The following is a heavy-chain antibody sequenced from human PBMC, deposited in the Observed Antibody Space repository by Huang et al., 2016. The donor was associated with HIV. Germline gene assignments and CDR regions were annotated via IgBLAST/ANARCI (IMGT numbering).Heavy chain of an antibody. CDR1: GFSFRSYW. CDR2: ISGDGRSA. V-gene: IGHV3-74*01. J-gene: IGHJ6*03. Sequence: LVESGGGLIQPGGSLRLSCEASGFSFRSYWMHWVRQAPGKGLEFVSRISGDGRSARYADAVKGRFTMSRDNAKHILYLQMNSLRAEDTAVYYCARVGHGDYVGNYYYYMDVWGRGTTVTVSS. CDR3: ARVGHGDYVGNYYYYMDV. D-gene: IGHD4-17*01.